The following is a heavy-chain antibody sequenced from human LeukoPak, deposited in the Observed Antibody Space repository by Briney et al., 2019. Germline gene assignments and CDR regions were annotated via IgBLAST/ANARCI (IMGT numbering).Heavy chain of an antibody. V-gene: IGHV1-8*03. CDR2: MNPNSGNT. D-gene: IGHD3-16*02. CDR3: ARGSRYDYVWGSYRIGTFDI. Sequence: ASVKVSCKAPGYTFTSYDINWVRQATGQGLEWMGWMNPNSGNTGYAQKFQGRVSISRNTSISTAYIGLSSLRYENTAVYYCARGSRYDYVWGSYRIGTFDIWGQGTMVTVSS. J-gene: IGHJ3*02. CDR1: GYTFTSYD.